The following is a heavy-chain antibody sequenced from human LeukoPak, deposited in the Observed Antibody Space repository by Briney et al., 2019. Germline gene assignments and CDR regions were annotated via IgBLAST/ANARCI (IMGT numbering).Heavy chain of an antibody. J-gene: IGHJ4*02. V-gene: IGHV3-30*02. CDR1: GFTFSNYG. CDR2: IRYDGSDK. CDR3: AKDSWEVGATSEIDY. D-gene: IGHD1-26*01. Sequence: GGSLKLSCAASGFTFSNYGMHWVRQAPGKGLEWVTFIRYDGSDKYYADSVKGRFTISRDNSKNMLYLQVNSLRAEDTAVYYCAKDSWEVGATSEIDYWGQGTLVTVSS.